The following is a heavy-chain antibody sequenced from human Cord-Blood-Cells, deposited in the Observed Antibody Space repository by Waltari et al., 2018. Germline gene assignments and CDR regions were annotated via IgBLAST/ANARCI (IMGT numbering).Heavy chain of an antibody. Sequence: QVQLQQWGAGLLKPSETLSLTCAVYGGSFSGYYWSWIRQPPGKGREWIGEINHSGTTTDNPSLKSRVTISVDTSKNQFSLKLGSVTAADTAVYYCARGLQQQLSSLPWYFDLWGRGTLVTVSS. CDR2: INHSGTT. J-gene: IGHJ2*01. D-gene: IGHD6-13*01. CDR3: ARGLQQQLSSLPWYFDL. V-gene: IGHV4-34*01. CDR1: GGSFSGYY.